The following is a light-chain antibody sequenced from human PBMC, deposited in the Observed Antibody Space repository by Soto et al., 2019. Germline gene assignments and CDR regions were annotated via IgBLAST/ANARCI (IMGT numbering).Light chain of an antibody. CDR2: AAS. CDR3: QQSYSTPYT. CDR1: QSISSY. Sequence: DIQMTQSPSSLSASVGDRVTITCRASQSISSYLNWYQQKPGKAPKLLIYAASILQSGVPSRFRGSGSGTDFTLTISSLQPEDFANYYCQQSYSTPYTFGQGTKLEIK. V-gene: IGKV1-39*01. J-gene: IGKJ2*01.